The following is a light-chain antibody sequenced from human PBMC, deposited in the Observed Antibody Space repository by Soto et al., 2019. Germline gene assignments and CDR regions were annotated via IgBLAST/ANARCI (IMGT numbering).Light chain of an antibody. V-gene: IGLV2-14*01. J-gene: IGLJ2*01. CDR2: DVN. Sequence: QSVLTQPASVSGSPGQSITISCTGTSSDVGAYIYVSWYQQHPGKAPKLMIYDVNIRPSGVSNRFSGSKSGNTASLTISGLQAEDEADYYCTSWTTSTTMKFGGGTKLTVL. CDR3: TSWTTSTTMK. CDR1: SSDVGAYIY.